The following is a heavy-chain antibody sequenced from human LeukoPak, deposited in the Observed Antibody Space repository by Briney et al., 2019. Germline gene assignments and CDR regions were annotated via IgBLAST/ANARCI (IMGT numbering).Heavy chain of an antibody. CDR3: ARRQALYDSSGYQLDY. CDR1: GGSFSGYY. V-gene: IGHV4-34*01. J-gene: IGHJ4*02. Sequence: SETLSLTCAVYGGSFSGYYWSWIRQPPGKGLEWIGEINHSGSTNYNPSLKSRVTISVDTSKNQLSLKLSSVTAAETPVYYCARRQALYDSSGYQLDYWGQGTLSPSPQ. CDR2: INHSGST. D-gene: IGHD3-22*01.